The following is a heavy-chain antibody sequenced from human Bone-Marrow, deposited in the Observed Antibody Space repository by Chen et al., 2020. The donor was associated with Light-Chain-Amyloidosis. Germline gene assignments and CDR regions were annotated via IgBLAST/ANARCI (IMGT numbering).Heavy chain of an antibody. D-gene: IGHD3-3*02. CDR2: QWFNRND. Sequence: VQLVESGGGVAQPGTSLRLSCAASGFTFSDFGFHWVRQAPGKGLEWVAVQWFNRNDNYADSVRGRFTISRDSSKNMLFLQLNSLRVEDTAIYYCARDSIEGPTDFDYWGQGTLVTVSS. J-gene: IGHJ4*02. V-gene: IGHV3-33*01. CDR1: GFTFSDFG. CDR3: ARDSIEGPTDFDY.